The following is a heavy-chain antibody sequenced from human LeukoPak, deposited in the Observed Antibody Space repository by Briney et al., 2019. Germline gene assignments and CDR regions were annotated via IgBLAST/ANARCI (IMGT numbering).Heavy chain of an antibody. Sequence: PSETLSLTCTVSGGSISSSSYYWGWIRQPPGKGLEWIGSIYYSGSTYYNPSLKSRVTISVDTSKNQFSLKLSSVTAADTAVYYCARDPDSDYGGLWGQGTLVTVSS. CDR3: ARDPDSDYGGL. D-gene: IGHD4-23*01. V-gene: IGHV4-39*07. J-gene: IGHJ4*02. CDR1: GGSISSSSYY. CDR2: IYYSGST.